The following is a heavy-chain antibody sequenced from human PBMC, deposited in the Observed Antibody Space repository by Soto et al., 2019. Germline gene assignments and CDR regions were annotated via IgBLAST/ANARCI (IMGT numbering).Heavy chain of an antibody. CDR2: ISAYNGKT. D-gene: IGHD5-12*01. V-gene: IGHV1-18*01. CDR1: GYTFTSYG. Sequence: QVQLVQSGGEVKKPGASVKLSCTASGYTFTSYGISWVRQAPGQGLEWMGWISAYNGKTNYAQNVQGRGTMTTDTATRTVYVELRSLRSDDTAVYYCARGGDVSYYHGMDVWGQGTTVTVSS. CDR3: ARGGDVSYYHGMDV. J-gene: IGHJ6*02.